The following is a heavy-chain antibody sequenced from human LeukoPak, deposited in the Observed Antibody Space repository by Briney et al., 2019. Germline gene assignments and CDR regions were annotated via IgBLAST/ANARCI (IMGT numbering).Heavy chain of an antibody. CDR3: ARGRRVDTAMVPAFDI. CDR1: GGSISSSSYY. V-gene: IGHV4-61*01. CDR2: IYYSGST. D-gene: IGHD5-18*01. Sequence: PSETLSLTCTVAGGSISSSSYYWSWIRQPPGKGLEWIGYIYYSGSTNYNPSLKSRVTISVDTSKNQFSLKLSSVTAADTAVYYCARGRRVDTAMVPAFDIWGQGTMVTVSS. J-gene: IGHJ3*02.